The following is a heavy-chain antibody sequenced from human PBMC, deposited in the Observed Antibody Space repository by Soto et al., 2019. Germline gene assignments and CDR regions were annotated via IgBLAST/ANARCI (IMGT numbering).Heavy chain of an antibody. CDR2: IYYSGST. V-gene: IGHV4-31*03. Sequence: PSETLSLTCTVSGGSISSGGYYWSWIRQHPGKGLEWIGYIYYSGSTYYNPSLKSRVTISVDTSKNQFSLKLSSVTAADTAVYYCARATLRYGSAAFDYWGQGTLVTVSS. J-gene: IGHJ4*02. CDR3: ARATLRYGSAAFDY. CDR1: GGSISSGGYY. D-gene: IGHD3-10*01.